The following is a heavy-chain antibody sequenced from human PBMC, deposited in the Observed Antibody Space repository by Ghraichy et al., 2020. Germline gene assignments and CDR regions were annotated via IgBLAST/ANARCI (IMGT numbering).Heavy chain of an antibody. D-gene: IGHD3-3*01. J-gene: IGHJ6*02. CDR2: IYTGGST. V-gene: IGHV3-53*01. CDR1: GFNVNDNY. CDR3: AKMYYDFWKNYYYGMDV. Sequence: GGSLRLSCAASGFNVNDNYMNWVRQAPGQGLGWVSVIYTGGSTYYADSVKGRFTISRDNSKNTVYLQMNSLRAEDTAVYYCAKMYYDFWKNYYYGMDVWGQGTTVTVS.